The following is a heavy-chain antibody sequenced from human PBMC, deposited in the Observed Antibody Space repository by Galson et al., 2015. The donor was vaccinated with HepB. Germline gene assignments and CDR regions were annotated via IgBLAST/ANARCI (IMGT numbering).Heavy chain of an antibody. D-gene: IGHD4-17*01. Sequence: PLRTSSAASGFTFGDYAMRWFCQAPGKGLEWVSIIYSGGSTHYADSVRGRFTISRDNSKNTLYLQMSSLRAEDTAVYYCARTTVTTAVDYFDYWGQGTLVTVSS. J-gene: IGHJ4*02. CDR2: IYSGGST. CDR1: GFTFGDYA. V-gene: IGHV3-66*01. CDR3: ARTTVTTAVDYFDY.